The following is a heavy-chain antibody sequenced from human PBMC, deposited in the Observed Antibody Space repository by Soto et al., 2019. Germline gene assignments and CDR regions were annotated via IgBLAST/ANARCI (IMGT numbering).Heavy chain of an antibody. CDR3: ARPYSSSWSTYFDY. Sequence: QVHLVQSGAEVMKPGASVKVSCKASGYTFTSYFMHWVRQAPGQRLEWMGWINAGNGNTKYSQQFQGRVTITRDTSATTAYMELSSLTSEDTAVYYCARPYSSSWSTYFDYWGQGTLVTVSS. D-gene: IGHD6-13*01. V-gene: IGHV1-3*01. J-gene: IGHJ4*02. CDR1: GYTFTSYF. CDR2: INAGNGNT.